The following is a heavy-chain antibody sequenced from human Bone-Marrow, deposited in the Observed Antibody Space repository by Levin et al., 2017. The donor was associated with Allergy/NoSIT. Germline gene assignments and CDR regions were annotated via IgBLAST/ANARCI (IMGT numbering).Heavy chain of an antibody. D-gene: IGHD3-10*01. V-gene: IGHV3-30*18. CDR2: ISYDGSNK. J-gene: IGHJ6*02. Sequence: GGSLRLSCAASGFTFSSYGMHWVRQAPGKGLEWVAVISYDGSNKYYADSVKGRFTISRDNSKNTLYLQMNSLRAEDTAVYYCAKGVMVRGTRGMDVWGQGTTVTVSS. CDR3: AKGVMVRGTRGMDV. CDR1: GFTFSSYG.